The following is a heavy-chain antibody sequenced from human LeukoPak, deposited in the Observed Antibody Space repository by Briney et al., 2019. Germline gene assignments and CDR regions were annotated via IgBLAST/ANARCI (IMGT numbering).Heavy chain of an antibody. CDR3: ARGTSGLVTTNDY. D-gene: IGHD3/OR15-3a*01. J-gene: IGHJ4*02. V-gene: IGHV7-4-1*02. Sequence: ASVKVSCKASGYTFTNYAMNWVRQAPGQGLEWMGWINTNTVNPTYAQGFTGRFVFSLDTSVSTAYLQISSLKAEDTAIYYCARGTSGLVTTNDYWGQGTLVAVSS. CDR1: GYTFTNYA. CDR2: INTNTVNP.